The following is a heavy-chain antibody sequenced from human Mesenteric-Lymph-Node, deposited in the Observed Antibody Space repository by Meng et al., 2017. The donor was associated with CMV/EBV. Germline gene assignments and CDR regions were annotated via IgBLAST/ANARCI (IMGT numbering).Heavy chain of an antibody. J-gene: IGHJ4*02. CDR1: FTSYA. D-gene: IGHD3-9*01. CDR2: INTNTGNP. CDR3: ARERDKYYDILTGYYQFDY. Sequence: FTSYAIHSVRQAPGQGLEWMGWINTNTGNPTYAQGFTGRFVFSLDTSVSTAYLQISSLKAEDTAVYYCARERDKYYDILTGYYQFDYWGQGNLVTVSS. V-gene: IGHV7-4-1*02.